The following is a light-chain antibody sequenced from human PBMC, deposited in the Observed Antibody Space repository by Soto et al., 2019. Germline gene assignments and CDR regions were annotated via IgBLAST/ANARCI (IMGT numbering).Light chain of an antibody. CDR2: EVS. J-gene: IGLJ2*01. V-gene: IGLV2-8*01. CDR3: SSYAGSNTFVV. Sequence: QSALTQPPSASGSPGQSVTISCSGTSRDVGGYNFVSWYQQHPGKAPKLMIYEVSKRPSGVPDRFSGYKFGNTASLIVSGLQAEDEADYYCSSYAGSNTFVVFGGGTQLTVL. CDR1: SRDVGGYNF.